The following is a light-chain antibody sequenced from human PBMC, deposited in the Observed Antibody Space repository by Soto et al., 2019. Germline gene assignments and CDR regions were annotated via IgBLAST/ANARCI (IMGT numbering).Light chain of an antibody. CDR1: QNVTSRY. CDR3: QHYGTSHT. J-gene: IGKJ2*01. CDR2: GAF. V-gene: IGKV3-20*01. Sequence: ETVMTQSPGTLSLSPGERATLSCRASQNVTSRYLAWYQQKPGQAPRLLIFGAFSRATGIPDRFSGSGSGTDFPLTISRLEPEAFAVYYCQHYGTSHTFGQGTKLE.